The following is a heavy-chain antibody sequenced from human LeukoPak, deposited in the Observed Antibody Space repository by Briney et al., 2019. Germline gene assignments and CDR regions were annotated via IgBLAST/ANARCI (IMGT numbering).Heavy chain of an antibody. CDR1: GYTFTGYY. Sequence: ASVKVSCKASGYTFTGYYMHWVRQAPGQGLEWMGWINPNSGGTNYAQKFQGRVTMTRDTSISTAYMELSRLRSDDTAVYYCARDSSKVYSGSWFGDLSDWGQGTLVTVSS. J-gene: IGHJ4*02. CDR2: INPNSGGT. D-gene: IGHD3-10*01. CDR3: ARDSSKVYSGSWFGDLSD. V-gene: IGHV1-2*02.